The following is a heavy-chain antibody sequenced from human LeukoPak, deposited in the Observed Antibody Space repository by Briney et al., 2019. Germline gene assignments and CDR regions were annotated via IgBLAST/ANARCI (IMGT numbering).Heavy chain of an antibody. V-gene: IGHV3-53*01. D-gene: IGHD6-13*01. CDR2: IYSGGSA. CDR1: GFTVSSNY. J-gene: IGHJ4*02. Sequence: GGSLRLSCAASGFTVSSNYMSWVRQAPGKGLEWVSVIYSGGSAYYADSVKGRFTISRDNSKNTLYLQMNSLRAEDTAVSYCARAPGIAAAGTPYFDYWGQGTLVTVSS. CDR3: ARAPGIAAAGTPYFDY.